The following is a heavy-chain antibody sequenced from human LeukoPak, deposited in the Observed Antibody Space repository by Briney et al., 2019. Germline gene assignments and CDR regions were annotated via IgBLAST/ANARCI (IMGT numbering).Heavy chain of an antibody. V-gene: IGHV3-21*01. CDR2: ISSRSNYI. CDR3: VRDRGRYDSSGYYYEGYFDY. J-gene: IGHJ4*02. CDR1: GFTFTSYS. Sequence: KPGGSLRLSCAASGFTFTSYSMNWDRLAPGKGLEWVSCISSRSNYIYYADSVKGRFTISRDNAKDSLYLQMNSLRAEDTAVYYCVRDRGRYDSSGYYYEGYFDYWGQRTLVTVSS. D-gene: IGHD3-22*01.